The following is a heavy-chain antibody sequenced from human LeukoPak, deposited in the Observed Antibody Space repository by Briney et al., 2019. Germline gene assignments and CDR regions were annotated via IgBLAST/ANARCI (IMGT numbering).Heavy chain of an antibody. J-gene: IGHJ3*02. CDR2: ISAYNGNT. CDR3: ARERSVIVIHGRDRGDAFDI. D-gene: IGHD3-22*01. CDR1: GYTFTSYG. Sequence: ASVKVSCKASGYTFTSYGISWVRQAPGQGLEWMGWISAYNGNTNYAQKLQGRVTMTTDTSTSTAYMELRSLRSDDAAVYYCARERSVIVIHGRDRGDAFDIWGQGTMVTVSS. V-gene: IGHV1-18*01.